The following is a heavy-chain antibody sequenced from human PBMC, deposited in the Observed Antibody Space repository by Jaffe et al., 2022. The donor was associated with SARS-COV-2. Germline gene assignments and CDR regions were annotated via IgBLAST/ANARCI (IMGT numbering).Heavy chain of an antibody. CDR1: GFTFNNYA. CDR2: ISYDGSHK. D-gene: IGHD3-22*01. J-gene: IGHJ6*02. CDR3: AKDLGYYDSSGYYYDNYYYYGMDV. V-gene: IGHV3-30*18. Sequence: QVQLVESGGGVVQPGRSLRLSCAASGFTFNNYAMHWVRQAPGKGLEWVAIISYDGSHKYCEDSVKGRFTISRDNSKNTLYLQMNSLRAEDTAVYYCAKDLGYYDSSGYYYDNYYYYGMDVWGQGTTVSVSS.